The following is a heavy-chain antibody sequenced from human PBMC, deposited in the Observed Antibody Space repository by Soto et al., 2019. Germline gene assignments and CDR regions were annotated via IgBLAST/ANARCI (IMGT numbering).Heavy chain of an antibody. J-gene: IGHJ4*02. CDR3: TTDRYSSGWYLGLPIDY. D-gene: IGHD6-19*01. V-gene: IGHV3-15*01. CDR1: GFTFSNAW. CDR2: IKSKTDGGTT. Sequence: GGSLRLSCAASGFTFSNAWMSWVRQAPGKGLEWVGRIKSKTDGGTTDYAAPVKGRFTISRDDSKNTLYLQMNSLKTEDTAVYYCTTDRYSSGWYLGLPIDYWGQGTLVTVSS.